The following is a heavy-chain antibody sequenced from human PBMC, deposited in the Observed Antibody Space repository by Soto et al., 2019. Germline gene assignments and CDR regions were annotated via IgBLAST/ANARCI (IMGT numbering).Heavy chain of an antibody. D-gene: IGHD2-21*01. CDR3: AKESGGERYAAYFDL. CDR1: GFTLSNIG. Sequence: QVQLVESGGGVVQPGTSLRLASAASGFTLSNIGMQWVRQAPGKGLEWVAVISAGGNTKYYADSVKGRFTISRDNSKNTLFLQMNSLRTEDTAVYYCAKESGGERYAAYFDLWGQGTLVTVSA. V-gene: IGHV3-30*18. J-gene: IGHJ4*02. CDR2: ISAGGNTK.